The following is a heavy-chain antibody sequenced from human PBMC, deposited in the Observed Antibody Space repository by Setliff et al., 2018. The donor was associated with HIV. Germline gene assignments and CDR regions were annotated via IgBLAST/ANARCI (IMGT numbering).Heavy chain of an antibody. CDR3: AVAVILDY. D-gene: IGHD6-19*01. CDR1: GFTFSSYW. J-gene: IGHJ4*02. CDR2: IKEDGSDE. V-gene: IGHV3-7*03. Sequence: GGSLRLSCAASGFTFSSYWMSWVRQDPGKGLEWVANIKEDGSDENYASSVKGRFTISRDNSKNSLYLQMNNLSAEDTAVYYCAVAVILDYWGQGNLVTVSS.